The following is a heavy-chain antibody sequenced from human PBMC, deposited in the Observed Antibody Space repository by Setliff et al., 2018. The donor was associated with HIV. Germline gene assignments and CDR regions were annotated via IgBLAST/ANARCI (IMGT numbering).Heavy chain of an antibody. J-gene: IGHJ5*02. CDR1: GYLFTGYY. Sequence: ASVKVSCKASGYLFTGYYMHWVRQAPGQGLEWMGWMNPKSGNTGYARKFQGRVTMTRDTSVDTAYLELTSLTSEDTAVYYCARGRGSSAWFDPWGQGTLVTVSS. CDR3: ARGRGSSAWFDP. D-gene: IGHD3-10*01. V-gene: IGHV1-8*02. CDR2: MNPKSGNT.